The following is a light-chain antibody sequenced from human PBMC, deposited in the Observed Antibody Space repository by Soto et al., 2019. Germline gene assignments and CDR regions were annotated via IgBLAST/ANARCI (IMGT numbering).Light chain of an antibody. CDR2: TAS. CDR3: QLYNSYSGFT. CDR1: QSISSW. J-gene: IGKJ4*01. Sequence: DIQMTQSPSTLSASVGDRVTITCRASQSISSWLAWYQQKPGKAPKLLIYTASSLESGVPSRFSGSGSGTEFPLTSSSLQPDDFATYDCQLYNSYSGFTFGGGTKGEIK. V-gene: IGKV1-5*03.